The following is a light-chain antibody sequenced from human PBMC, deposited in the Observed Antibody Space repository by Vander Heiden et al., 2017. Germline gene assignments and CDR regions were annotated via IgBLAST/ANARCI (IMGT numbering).Light chain of an antibody. CDR2: DIS. J-gene: IGKJ2*01. V-gene: IGKV3-20*01. CDR3: QQYADSPQT. CDR1: QSVSRNC. Sequence: EIVSTQSPGTLSLSPGERATLPCRASQSVSRNCLAWYQQKPGKAPKLLIYDISSRATGIPDRFSGSGSATDFTLTISRLEPEDFAVYYCQQYADSPQTFGQGTKLEIK.